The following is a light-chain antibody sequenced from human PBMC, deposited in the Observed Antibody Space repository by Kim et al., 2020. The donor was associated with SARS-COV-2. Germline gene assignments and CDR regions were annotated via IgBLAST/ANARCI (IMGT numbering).Light chain of an antibody. CDR3: QAWDSSTVV. J-gene: IGLJ3*02. CDR1: KLGDKY. V-gene: IGLV3-1*01. Sequence: SYELTQPPSVSVSPGQTASITCSGNKLGDKYACWYQQKPGQSPMLVIYQDTKRPSGIPGRFSGSNSGNTATLTISGTQAMDEADYYCQAWDSSTVVFGGGTQLTV. CDR2: QDT.